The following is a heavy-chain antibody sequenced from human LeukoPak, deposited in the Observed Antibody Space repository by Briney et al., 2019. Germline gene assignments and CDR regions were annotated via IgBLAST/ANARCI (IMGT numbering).Heavy chain of an antibody. D-gene: IGHD2/OR15-2a*01. CDR1: GGSISPYY. J-gene: IGHJ3*02. V-gene: IGHV4-59*01. Sequence: SETLSLTCTVSGGSISPYYWTWIQHPPGKRLEWLGDIYYTGSTNYNPSLKNRVTISVDTSNNQFSLKLTSMTAADTAVYYCARSSTPIYAFEIWGQGTGVTVSS. CDR2: IYYTGST. CDR3: ARSSTPIYAFEI.